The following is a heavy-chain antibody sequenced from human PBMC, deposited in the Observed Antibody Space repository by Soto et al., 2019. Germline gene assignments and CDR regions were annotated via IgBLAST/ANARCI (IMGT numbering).Heavy chain of an antibody. CDR1: GFTFSSYW. V-gene: IGHV3-7*01. Sequence: GGSLRLSCAASGFTFSSYWMSWVRQAPGKGLEWVANIKQDGSEKYYVGSVKGRFTISRDNAKNSLYLQMNSLRAEDTAVYYCAREVLMVYAIADAFDIWGQGTMVTVSS. D-gene: IGHD2-8*01. J-gene: IGHJ3*02. CDR3: AREVLMVYAIADAFDI. CDR2: IKQDGSEK.